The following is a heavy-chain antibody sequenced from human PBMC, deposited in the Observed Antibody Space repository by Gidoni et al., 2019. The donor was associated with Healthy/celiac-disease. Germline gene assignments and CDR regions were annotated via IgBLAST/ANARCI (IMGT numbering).Heavy chain of an antibody. CDR2: ISYDGSNK. J-gene: IGHJ6*02. D-gene: IGHD3-16*01. V-gene: IGHV3-30-3*01. CDR3: ARDQACYDYVCTPYGMDV. Sequence: AVISYDGSNKYYADSVKGRFTISRDNSKNTLYLQMNSLRAEDTAVYYCARDQACYDYVCTPYGMDVWGQGTTVTVSS.